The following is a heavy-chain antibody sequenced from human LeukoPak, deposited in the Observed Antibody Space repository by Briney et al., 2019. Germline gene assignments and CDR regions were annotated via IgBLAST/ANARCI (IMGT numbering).Heavy chain of an antibody. CDR2: ISSGDDT. Sequence: GSLRLSCTASGFTFSTLAMSWVRQAPGKGLEWVSSISSGDDTSYADSVKGRFTISRDNSKNTLYLQLNSLRVDDAAIYYCAKHRRSTLVTAYFDSWGQGTLVTVSS. CDR3: AKHRRSTLVTAYFDS. D-gene: IGHD2-21*02. J-gene: IGHJ4*02. V-gene: IGHV3-23*01. CDR1: GFTFSTLA.